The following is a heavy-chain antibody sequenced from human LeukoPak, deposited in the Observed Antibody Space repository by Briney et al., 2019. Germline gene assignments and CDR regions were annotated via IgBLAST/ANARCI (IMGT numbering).Heavy chain of an antibody. CDR3: AKDLLPAVFDY. CDR2: ISYDGSNK. Sequence: PGRSLRLSCTASGFTFSSYGMHWVRQAPGKGLEWVAVISYDGSNKYYADSVKGRFTISRDNSKNTLYLQMNSLRAEDTAVYYCAKDLLPAVFDYWGQGTLVTVSS. J-gene: IGHJ4*02. D-gene: IGHD2-2*01. CDR1: GFTFSSYG. V-gene: IGHV3-30*18.